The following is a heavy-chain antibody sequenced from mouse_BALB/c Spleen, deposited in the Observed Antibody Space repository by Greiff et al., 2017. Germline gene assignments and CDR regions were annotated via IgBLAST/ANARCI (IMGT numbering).Heavy chain of an antibody. D-gene: IGHD4-1*01. CDR3: ARRGLGRYAMDY. Sequence: QVQLKESGAELVRPGASVTLSCKASGYTFTDYEMHWVKQTPVHGLEWIGAIDPETGGTAYNQKFKGKATLTADKSSSTAYMELRSLTSEDSAVYYCARRGLGRYAMDYWGQGTSVTVSS. J-gene: IGHJ4*01. CDR2: IDPETGGT. V-gene: IGHV1-15*01. CDR1: GYTFTDYE.